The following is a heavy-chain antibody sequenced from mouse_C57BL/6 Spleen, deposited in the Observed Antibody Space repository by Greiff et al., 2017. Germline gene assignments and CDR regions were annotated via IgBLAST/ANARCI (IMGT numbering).Heavy chain of an antibody. D-gene: IGHD2-1*01. CDR2: ISDGGSYT. CDR3: ARDNYPYYFDY. CDR1: GFTFSSYA. Sequence: EVKLMESGGGLVKPGGSLKLSCAASGFTFSSYAMSWVRQTPEKRLEWVATISDGGSYTYYPDNVKGRFTISRDNAKNNLYLQMSHLKSEDTAMYYCARDNYPYYFDYWGQGTTLTVSS. J-gene: IGHJ2*01. V-gene: IGHV5-4*01.